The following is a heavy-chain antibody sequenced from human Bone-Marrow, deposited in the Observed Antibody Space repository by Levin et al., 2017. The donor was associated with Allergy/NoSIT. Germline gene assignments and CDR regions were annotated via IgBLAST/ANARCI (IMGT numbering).Heavy chain of an antibody. J-gene: IGHJ4*02. V-gene: IGHV3-30-3*01. D-gene: IGHD3-10*01. Sequence: GGSLRLSCAASGFTFSSYAMHWVRQAPGKGLEWVAVISYDGSNKYYADSVKGRFTISRDNSKNTLYLQMNSLRAEDTAVYYCARDPETMVQGVIITYLDYWGQGTLVTVSS. CDR3: ARDPETMVQGVIITYLDY. CDR2: ISYDGSNK. CDR1: GFTFSSYA.